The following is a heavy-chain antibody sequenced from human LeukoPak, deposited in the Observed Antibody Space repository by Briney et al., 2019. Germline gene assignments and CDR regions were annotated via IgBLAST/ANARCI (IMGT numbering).Heavy chain of an antibody. CDR1: GFTFSSYA. CDR2: ISGSGGST. J-gene: IGHJ4*02. V-gene: IGHV3-23*01. D-gene: IGHD4-17*01. CDR3: AKSKTAVTTGYLDY. Sequence: GGSLRLSCAASGFTFSSYAMTWVRQAPGKGLEWVSAISGSGGSTYYADSVKGRFTISRDNSKNSLYLQMNSLRTEDTALYYCAKSKTAVTTGYLDYWGQGTLVTVSS.